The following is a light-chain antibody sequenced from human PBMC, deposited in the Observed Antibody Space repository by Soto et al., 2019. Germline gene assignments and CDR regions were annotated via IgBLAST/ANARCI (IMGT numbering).Light chain of an antibody. CDR3: AAWDDSLKGYV. J-gene: IGLJ1*01. CDR1: SPNIGSNT. Sequence: QSVLTQPPSASGTPGQRVTISCSGGSPNIGSNTVYWYQQHPGTAPKLLIYSNNQRPSGVPDRFSGSRSGTSASLAISGLQSEDEADYYCAAWDDSLKGYVLGTGTKVTVL. V-gene: IGLV1-44*01. CDR2: SNN.